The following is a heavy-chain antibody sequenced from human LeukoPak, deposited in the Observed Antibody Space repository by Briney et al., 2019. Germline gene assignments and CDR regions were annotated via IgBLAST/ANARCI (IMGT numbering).Heavy chain of an antibody. D-gene: IGHD2-15*01. V-gene: IGHV3-21*01. CDR1: RFTFSSYS. Sequence: GGSLRLSCAASRFTFSSYSMSWVRQAPGKGLEWVSSISSSGSYIYYADSVKGRFTISRDNAKNSLYLQRNSLRADDTAVEYCARVAGSDAFDIWGQGTMVTVSS. J-gene: IGHJ3*02. CDR3: ARVAGSDAFDI. CDR2: ISSSGSYI.